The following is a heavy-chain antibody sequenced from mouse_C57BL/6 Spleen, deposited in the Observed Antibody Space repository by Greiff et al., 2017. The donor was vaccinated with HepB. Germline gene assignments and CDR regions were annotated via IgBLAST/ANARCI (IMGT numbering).Heavy chain of an antibody. CDR2: INSDGSST. J-gene: IGHJ2*01. V-gene: IGHV5-16*01. Sequence: EVKLVESEGGLVQPGSSMKLSCTASGFTFSDYYMAWVRQVPEKGLEWVANINSDGSSTYYLDSLKSRFIISRDNAKNILDLQMSSLKSEDTATYYCARGDYLDYWGQGTTLTVSS. CDR1: GFTFSDYY. CDR3: ARGDYLDY.